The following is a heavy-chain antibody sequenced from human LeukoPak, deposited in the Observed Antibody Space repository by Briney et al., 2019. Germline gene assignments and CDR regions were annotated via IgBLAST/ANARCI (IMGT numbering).Heavy chain of an antibody. V-gene: IGHV4-34*01. Sequence: SETLSLTCAVSGGSFSGYYWSWIRQPPGKGLEWMGEINHSGSTNYNPSLKSRVTISVATSKNQFYLTLSSVTAADTAVYYCARGSYCSSTSCYLVWFDPWGQGTLVTVSS. J-gene: IGHJ5*02. CDR2: INHSGST. CDR3: ARGSYCSSTSCYLVWFDP. CDR1: GGSFSGYY. D-gene: IGHD2-2*01.